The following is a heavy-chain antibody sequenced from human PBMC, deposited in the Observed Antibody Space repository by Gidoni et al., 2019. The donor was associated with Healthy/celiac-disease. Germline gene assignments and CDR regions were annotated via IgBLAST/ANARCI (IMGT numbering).Heavy chain of an antibody. CDR1: GFTFSSYA. CDR2: ISGSGGST. V-gene: IGHV3-23*01. D-gene: IGHD3-3*01. J-gene: IGHJ4*02. CDR3: ASRVTIFGVVTDY. Sequence: EVQLLESGGGLVQPGGSLRLSCAASGFTFSSYAMSWVRQAPGKGLEWVSAISGSGGSTYYADSVKGRVTIARDNSKNTLYLQMNSLRAEDTAVYYCASRVTIFGVVTDYWGQGTLGTVSS.